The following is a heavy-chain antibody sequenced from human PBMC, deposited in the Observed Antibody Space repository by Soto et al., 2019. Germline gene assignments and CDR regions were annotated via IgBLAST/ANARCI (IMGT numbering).Heavy chain of an antibody. CDR3: ARLEKAYCGGDCYSYYFDY. CDR2: IIPIFGTA. Sequence: GXSVEVSFRASGGTFLSYAISWVRQAPGQGLEWMGGIIPIFGTANYAQKFQGRVTITADESTSTAYMELSSLRSEDTAVYYCARLEKAYCGGDCYSYYFDYWGQGTLVTVSS. D-gene: IGHD2-21*02. J-gene: IGHJ4*02. V-gene: IGHV1-69*13. CDR1: GGTFLSYA.